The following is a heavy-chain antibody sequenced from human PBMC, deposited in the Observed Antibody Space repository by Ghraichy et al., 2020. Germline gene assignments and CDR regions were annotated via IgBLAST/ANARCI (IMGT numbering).Heavy chain of an antibody. CDR1: GYTFTSYG. CDR3: ARDPTELPDNVYYFDY. J-gene: IGHJ4*02. D-gene: IGHD2-15*01. V-gene: IGHV1-18*01. Sequence: ASVKVSCKASGYTFTSYGISWVRQAPGQGLEWMGWISAYNGNTNYAQKLQGRVTMTTDTSTSTAYMELRSLRSDDTAVYYCARDPTELPDNVYYFDYWGQGTLVTVSS. CDR2: ISAYNGNT.